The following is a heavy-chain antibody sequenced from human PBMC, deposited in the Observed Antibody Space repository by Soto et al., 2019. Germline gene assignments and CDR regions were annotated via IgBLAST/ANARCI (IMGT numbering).Heavy chain of an antibody. CDR1: GFGFISDS. V-gene: IGHV3-21*01. J-gene: IGHJ4*02. CDR3: ARDPLPGTTLDWADS. CDR2: TSSSGSFM. Sequence: VRLSCAGSGFGFISDSVGWVRQAPRKGLEWFASTSSSGSFMNYADSVKGRFTISRDNAKNSLYLQMSGLKDEDTAVYYCARDPLPGTTLDWADSWGQGPLVTVS. D-gene: IGHD1-7*01.